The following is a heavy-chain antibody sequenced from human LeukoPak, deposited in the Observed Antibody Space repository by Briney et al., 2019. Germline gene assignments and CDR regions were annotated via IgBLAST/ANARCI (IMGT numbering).Heavy chain of an antibody. CDR2: ISYDGSNK. J-gene: IGHJ4*02. CDR3: ARDLRDFWSGDFDY. V-gene: IGHV3-30*04. D-gene: IGHD3-3*01. CDR1: GFTFSSYA. Sequence: PGGSLRLSCAASGFTFSSYAMHWVRQAPGKGLEWVAVISYDGSNKYYADSVKGRFTISRDNSKNTLYLQMNSLRAEDTAVYYCARDLRDFWSGDFDYWGQGTLVTVSS.